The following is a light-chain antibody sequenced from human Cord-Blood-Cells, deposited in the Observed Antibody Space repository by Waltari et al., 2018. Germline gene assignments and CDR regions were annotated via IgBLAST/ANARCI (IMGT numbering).Light chain of an antibody. CDR2: AAC. CDR1: QSIRSY. V-gene: IGKV1-39*01. CDR3: QHGYSTPRT. Sequence: IQMTQPPSSLSASVGDRVTITCRASQSIRSYLNWYQQKPWKAPKLLIYAACSLQSGVPSRFSGSGSETYFTLTISRLQPEDFATYYCQHGYSTPRTFGQGTKVELK. J-gene: IGKJ1*01.